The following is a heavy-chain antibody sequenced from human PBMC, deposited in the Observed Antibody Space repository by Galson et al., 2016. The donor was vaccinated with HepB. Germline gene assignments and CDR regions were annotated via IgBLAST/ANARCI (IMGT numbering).Heavy chain of an antibody. CDR2: INPSENIT. CDR3: ARGTMRGSSRNWFDP. V-gene: IGHV1-46*01. CDR1: GYTFTIYQ. J-gene: IGHJ5*02. Sequence: SVKVSCKASGYTFTIYQIHWVRQAPGQGLEWMGLINPSENITRYAQNFQGRVTMTRDTSTSTVHMELSSLTSEDTAVYYCARGTMRGSSRNWFDPWGQGTLVTVSS. D-gene: IGHD1/OR15-1a*01.